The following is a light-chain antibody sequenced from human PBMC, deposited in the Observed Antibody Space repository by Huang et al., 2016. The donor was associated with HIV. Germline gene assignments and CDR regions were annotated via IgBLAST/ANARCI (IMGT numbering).Light chain of an antibody. J-gene: IGKJ1*01. CDR3: QQYNNWPPWT. V-gene: IGKV3-15*01. Sequence: EIVMTQSPATLSVSPGQRATLACRASQSVSSNIAWYQQKPGQAPRLLSYGASTRDTGVPARFSGSGSGTEFTLSISSLQSEDFAVYYCQQYNNWPPWTFGQGTKVEIK. CDR2: GAS. CDR1: QSVSSN.